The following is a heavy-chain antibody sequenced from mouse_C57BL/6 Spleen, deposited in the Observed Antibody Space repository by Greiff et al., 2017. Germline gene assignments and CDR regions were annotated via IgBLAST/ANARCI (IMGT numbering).Heavy chain of an antibody. D-gene: IGHD1-1*01. Sequence: EVQRVESEGGLVQPGSSMKLSCTASGFTFSDYYMAWVRQVPEKGLEWVANINYDGSSTYYLDSLKSRFIISRDNAKNILYLQMSSLKSEDTATYYCARDYGSSYWYFDVWGTGTTVTVYS. V-gene: IGHV5-16*01. CDR2: INYDGSST. J-gene: IGHJ1*03. CDR3: ARDYGSSYWYFDV. CDR1: GFTFSDYY.